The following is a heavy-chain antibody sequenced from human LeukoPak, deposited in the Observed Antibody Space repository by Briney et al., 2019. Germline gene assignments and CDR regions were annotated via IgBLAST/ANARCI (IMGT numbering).Heavy chain of an antibody. Sequence: GGSLRLSCAASGFTFSSYAMSWVRQAPGKGLEWVSAISGSGGSTYYADSVKGRFTISRDNSKNTLYLQMNSLRAEDTAVYYCAKEGITMVRGVIINWFDPWGHGTLVTVSS. V-gene: IGHV3-23*01. J-gene: IGHJ5*02. CDR3: AKEGITMVRGVIINWFDP. CDR2: ISGSGGST. CDR1: GFTFSSYA. D-gene: IGHD3-10*01.